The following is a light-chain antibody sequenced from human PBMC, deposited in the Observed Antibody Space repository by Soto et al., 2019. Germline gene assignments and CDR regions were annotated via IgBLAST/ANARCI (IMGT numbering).Light chain of an antibody. CDR1: SSDIGKNF. V-gene: IGLV1-51*02. Sequence: QSVLTQPPSVSAAPGQEVTISCSGSSSDIGKNFVSWYQQLPGAAPKLLIYGNNNRPSGIPDRFSGSKPGTSATLGITGLQTADEADYYCGTWDSSLGAGVFGGGTKLTVL. J-gene: IGLJ2*01. CDR2: GNN. CDR3: GTWDSSLGAGV.